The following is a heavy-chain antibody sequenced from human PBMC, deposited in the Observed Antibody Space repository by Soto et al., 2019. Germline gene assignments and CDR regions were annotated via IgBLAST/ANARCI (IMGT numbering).Heavy chain of an antibody. CDR3: ATVGSSWYNYGMDV. J-gene: IGHJ6*02. V-gene: IGHV1-24*01. CDR2: FDPEDGET. Sequence: ASVKVSCKVSGYTLTELSMHWVRQALGKGLEWMGGFDPEDGETIYAQKFQGRVTMTEDTSTDTAYMELSSLRSEDTAVYYCATVGSSWYNYGMDVWGQGTTVTVSS. D-gene: IGHD6-13*01. CDR1: GYTLTELS.